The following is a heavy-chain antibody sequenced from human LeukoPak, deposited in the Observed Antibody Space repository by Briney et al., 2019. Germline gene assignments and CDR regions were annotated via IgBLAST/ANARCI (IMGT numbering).Heavy chain of an antibody. CDR3: ARFYGDYAYYFDY. D-gene: IGHD4-17*01. V-gene: IGHV4-30-2*01. CDR1: GFTFSDYY. Sequence: LRLSCAASGFTFSDYYMSWIRQPPGKGLEWIGYIYHSGSTYYNPSLKSRVTISVDRSKNQFSLKLSSVTAADTAVYYCARFYGDYAYYFDYWGQGTLVTVSS. CDR2: IYHSGST. J-gene: IGHJ4*02.